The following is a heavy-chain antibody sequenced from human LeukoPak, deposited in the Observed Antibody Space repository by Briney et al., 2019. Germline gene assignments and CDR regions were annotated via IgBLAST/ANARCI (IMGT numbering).Heavy chain of an antibody. CDR1: GITFSSYS. V-gene: IGHV3-48*01. Sequence: GGSLRLSCVASGITFSSYSMNWVRQAPGKGLEWVSYISSFSGTINYADSVKGRFTISRDNAKNSLYLQMNSLRAEDMAVYYCARAGSGWYFGGQGTLVTVSS. J-gene: IGHJ4*02. D-gene: IGHD6-19*01. CDR2: ISSFSGTI. CDR3: ARAGSGWYF.